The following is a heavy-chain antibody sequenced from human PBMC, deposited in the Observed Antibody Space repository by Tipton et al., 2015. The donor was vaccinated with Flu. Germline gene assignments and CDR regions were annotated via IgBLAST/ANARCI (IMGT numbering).Heavy chain of an antibody. CDR1: GFTFSSYG. J-gene: IGHJ6*02. V-gene: IGHV3-30*18. CDR2: TSYDGSNK. CDR3: AKDLRRPLSYYGMDV. D-gene: IGHD3-9*01. Sequence: SLRLSCAASGFTFSSYGTHWVRQAPGKGLEWVAVTSYDGSNKHYADSVKGRFTISRDNSKNTLYLQINSLRAEDTAVYYCAKDLRRPLSYYGMDVWGQGTPVTVSS.